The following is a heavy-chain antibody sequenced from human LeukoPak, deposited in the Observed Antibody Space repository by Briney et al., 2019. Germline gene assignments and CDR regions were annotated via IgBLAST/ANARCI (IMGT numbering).Heavy chain of an antibody. D-gene: IGHD6-19*01. Sequence: VRQXPGKGLXXXXXISYDGSNKYYADSVKGRFTISRDNSKNTLYLQMNSLRAEDTAVYYCAKDLSFLYSSGWSDLDYWGQGTLVTVSS. J-gene: IGHJ4*02. V-gene: IGHV3-30*18. CDR2: ISYDGSNK. CDR3: AKDLSFLYSSGWSDLDY.